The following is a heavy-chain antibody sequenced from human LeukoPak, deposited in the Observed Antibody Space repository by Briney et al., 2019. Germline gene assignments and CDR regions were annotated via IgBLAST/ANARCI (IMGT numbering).Heavy chain of an antibody. Sequence: GGSLRLSCAASGFTFSSYAMHWVRQAPGKGLEWVAVISYDGSNKYYADSVKGRFTISRGNSKNTLYLQMNSLRAEDTAVYYCARGEAYYYDSSGYYYPWGQGTLVTVSS. CDR1: GFTFSSYA. CDR2: ISYDGSNK. V-gene: IGHV3-30*04. D-gene: IGHD3-22*01. J-gene: IGHJ5*02. CDR3: ARGEAYYYDSSGYYYP.